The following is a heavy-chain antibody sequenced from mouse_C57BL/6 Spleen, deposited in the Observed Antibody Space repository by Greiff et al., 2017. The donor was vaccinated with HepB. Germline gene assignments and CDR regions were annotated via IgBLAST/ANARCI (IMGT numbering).Heavy chain of an antibody. CDR1: GYTFTDYY. V-gene: IGHV1-76*01. CDR3: ARCDGYDGDFDV. Sequence: VQLQQSGAELVRPGASVKLSCKASGYTFTDYYINWVKQRPGQGLEWIARIYPGSGNTYYNEKFKGKATLTAEKSSSTAYMQLSSLTSEDSAVYFCARCDGYDGDFDVWGTGTTVTVSS. CDR2: IYPGSGNT. D-gene: IGHD2-2*01. J-gene: IGHJ1*03.